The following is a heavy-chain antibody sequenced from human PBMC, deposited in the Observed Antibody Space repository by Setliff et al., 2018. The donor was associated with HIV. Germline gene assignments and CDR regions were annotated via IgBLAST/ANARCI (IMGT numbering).Heavy chain of an antibody. CDR1: GGSISTHY. CDR2: IYNSGST. CDR3: ARSGVFSTDWFDP. D-gene: IGHD3-9*01. Sequence: SETLSLTCTVSGGSISTHYWNWIRQPPGKGLEWIGYIYNSGSTNYNPSLKSRVTISVDTSKNQFSLKLSPVTAADTAVYYCARSGVFSTDWFDPWGQGTLVTVSS. V-gene: IGHV4-4*08. J-gene: IGHJ5*02.